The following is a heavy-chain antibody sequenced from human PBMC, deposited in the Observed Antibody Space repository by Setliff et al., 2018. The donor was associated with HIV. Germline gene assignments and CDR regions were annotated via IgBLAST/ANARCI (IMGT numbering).Heavy chain of an antibody. V-gene: IGHV4-39*02. CDR3: ARVGPTTAWRAYWFDP. D-gene: IGHD4-17*01. Sequence: SETLSLTCTVSGGSISSSSYYWGWIRQPPGKGLEWIGSIYYSGSTYYNPSLSSRLTISVDTSKSHVSLRLSSVTAADTGVYYCARVGPTTAWRAYWFDPWGQGTLVTVSS. CDR2: IYYSGST. CDR1: GGSISSSSYY. J-gene: IGHJ5*02.